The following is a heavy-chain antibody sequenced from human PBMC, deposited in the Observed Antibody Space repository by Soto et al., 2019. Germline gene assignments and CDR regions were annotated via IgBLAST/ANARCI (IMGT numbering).Heavy chain of an antibody. CDR1: GQYIKSNFW. J-gene: IGHJ4*02. D-gene: IGHD4-4*01. CDR2: IYHSGSA. CDR3: ARGMTTVTTLDY. Sequence: SETLSLTCLVSGQYIKSNFWWAWVRQSPGKDLEWIGYIYHSGSAIYTPSLKSRVTLSVDKSKNQFSLKLSSVTAADTAVYYCARGMTTVTTLDYWGQGTLVTVSS. V-gene: IGHV4-4*02.